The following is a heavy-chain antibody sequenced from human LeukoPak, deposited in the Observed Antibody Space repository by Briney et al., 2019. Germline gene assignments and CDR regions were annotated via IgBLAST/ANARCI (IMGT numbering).Heavy chain of an antibody. CDR2: IADYT. D-gene: IGHD1-26*01. CDR1: GSTFSTFA. CDR3: AKESGAHYGFGMDV. J-gene: IGHJ6*02. Sequence: GGSLRLSCAASGSTFSTFAMTWVRQAPGKGLEWVSSIADYTAYADSVKGRFTISRDNSKNTLYLQMDSLRAGDTALYYCAKESGAHYGFGMDVWGQGTTVTVSS. V-gene: IGHV3-23*01.